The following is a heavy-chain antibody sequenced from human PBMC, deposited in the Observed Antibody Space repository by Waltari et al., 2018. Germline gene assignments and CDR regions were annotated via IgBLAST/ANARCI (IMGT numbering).Heavy chain of an antibody. CDR2: IGSSGSHV. J-gene: IGHJ3*02. CDR1: GSTLSIYS. V-gene: IGHV3-21*06. D-gene: IGHD2-21*02. Sequence: QLVESGGGLVRPGGSLRLSCAASGSTLSIYSMNWVRQAPGRGLEWLSVIGSSGSHVYYADSVKGRFTISRDNANNSLFLQMNTLRAEDTAVYYCTKDRGGDFDIWGQGTMVTVSS. CDR3: TKDRGGDFDI.